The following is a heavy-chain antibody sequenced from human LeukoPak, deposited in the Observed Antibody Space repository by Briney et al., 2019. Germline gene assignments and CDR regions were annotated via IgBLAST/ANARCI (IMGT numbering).Heavy chain of an antibody. J-gene: IGHJ3*02. D-gene: IGHD3-3*01. CDR2: IYYSGST. CDR1: GGSISSGGYY. V-gene: IGHV4-31*03. Sequence: SGTLSLTCTVSGGSISSGGYYWSWIRQHPGKGLEWIGYIYYSGSTYYNPSLKSRVTISVDTSKNQFSLKLSSVTAADTAVYYCARSITILGADAFDIWGQGTMVNVSS. CDR3: ARSITILGADAFDI.